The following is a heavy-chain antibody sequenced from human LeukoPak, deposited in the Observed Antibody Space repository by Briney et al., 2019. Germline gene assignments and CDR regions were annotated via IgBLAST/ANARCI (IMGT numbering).Heavy chain of an antibody. CDR2: IFSSGTT. CDR3: ARDREMATNPRAVFFYMDV. Sequence: SETLSLTCTVSDGSISDYYWTWIRQPAGKGLEWIGRIFSSGTTNYNPSLKSRVAMSIDMSKNQFSLELNSVTAADTAVYYCARDREMATNPRAVFFYMDVWGKGTTVTVSS. V-gene: IGHV4-4*07. J-gene: IGHJ6*03. CDR1: DGSISDYY. D-gene: IGHD5-24*01.